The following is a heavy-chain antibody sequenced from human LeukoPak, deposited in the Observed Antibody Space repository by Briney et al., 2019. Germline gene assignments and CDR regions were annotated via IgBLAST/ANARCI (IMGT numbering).Heavy chain of an antibody. Sequence: GGSLRLSCVVSGFTFSTYWMRWVRQGPGKGLVWVSRIDSGGSDTLYADSVRGRFTISRDNAKNTLYLQMNSLRVEDTAMYYCARVGREYSSSSPPDYWGQGTLVTVSS. CDR3: ARVGREYSSSSPPDY. V-gene: IGHV3-74*01. CDR2: IDSGGSDT. J-gene: IGHJ4*02. D-gene: IGHD6-6*01. CDR1: GFTFSTYW.